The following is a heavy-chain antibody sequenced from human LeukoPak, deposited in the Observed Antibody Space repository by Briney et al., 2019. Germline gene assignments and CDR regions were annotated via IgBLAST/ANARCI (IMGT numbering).Heavy chain of an antibody. V-gene: IGHV4-34*01. Sequence: SETLSLTCAVYGGSFSGYYWSWIRQPPGKGLEWIGEINHSGSTNYNPSLKSRVTISVDTSKNQFSLKLSSVTAADTAVYYCARDRQWLASRDAFDIWGQGTMVTVSS. CDR3: ARDRQWLASRDAFDI. D-gene: IGHD6-19*01. CDR2: INHSGST. J-gene: IGHJ3*02. CDR1: GGSFSGYY.